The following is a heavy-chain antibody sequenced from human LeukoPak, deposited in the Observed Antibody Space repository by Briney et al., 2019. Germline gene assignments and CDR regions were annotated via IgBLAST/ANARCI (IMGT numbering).Heavy chain of an antibody. J-gene: IGHJ4*02. CDR2: ISSSGSTI. V-gene: IGHV3-48*03. CDR1: GFTFSSYE. CDR3: ARDRSGGDL. Sequence: PGGSLRLSCAASGFTFSSYEMNWVRQAPGKGPEWVSYISSSGSTIYYADSVKGRFTISRDNAKNSLYLQMNSLRAEDTAVYYCARDRSGGDLWGQGTLVTVSS. D-gene: IGHD2-21*02.